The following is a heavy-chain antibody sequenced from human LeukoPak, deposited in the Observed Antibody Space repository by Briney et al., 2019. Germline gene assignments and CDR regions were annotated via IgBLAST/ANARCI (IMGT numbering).Heavy chain of an antibody. CDR3: AKTITGSYFRLDY. Sequence: GGSLRLSCAASGFIFSSYAMSWVRQAPGKGLEWVSVISASGGTTYYADSVKGRFTISRDNSKNTLYLQMNSLRAEDTAVYYCAKTITGSYFRLDYWGQGTLVTVSS. CDR2: ISASGGTT. V-gene: IGHV3-23*01. J-gene: IGHJ4*02. CDR1: GFIFSSYA. D-gene: IGHD3-10*01.